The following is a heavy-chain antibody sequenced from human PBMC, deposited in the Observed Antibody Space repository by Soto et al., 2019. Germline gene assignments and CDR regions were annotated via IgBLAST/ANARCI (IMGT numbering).Heavy chain of an antibody. CDR1: GGSISSGGYY. CDR2: IYYSGST. J-gene: IGHJ4*02. CDR3: ARGQYSSSSASIYFDY. V-gene: IGHV4-31*03. Sequence: PSETLSLTCTVSGGSISSGGYYWSWIRQHPGKGLEWIGYIYYSGSTYYNPSLKSRVTISVDTSKNQFSLKLSSVTAAGTAVYYCARGQYSSSSASIYFDYWGQGTLVTVSS. D-gene: IGHD6-6*01.